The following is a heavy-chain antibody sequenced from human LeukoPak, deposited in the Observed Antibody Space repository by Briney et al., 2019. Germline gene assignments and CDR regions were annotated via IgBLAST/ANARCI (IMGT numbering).Heavy chain of an antibody. CDR1: GGSFSGYY. CDR2: INHSGST. J-gene: IGHJ3*02. Sequence: PSETLSLTCAVYGGSFSGYYWSWIRQPPGKGLEWIGEINHSGSTNYNPSLKSRVTISVDTSKNQFSLKLSSVTAADTAVYYCASRSIAVLNAFDIWGQGTMVTVSS. D-gene: IGHD6-19*01. CDR3: ASRSIAVLNAFDI. V-gene: IGHV4-34*01.